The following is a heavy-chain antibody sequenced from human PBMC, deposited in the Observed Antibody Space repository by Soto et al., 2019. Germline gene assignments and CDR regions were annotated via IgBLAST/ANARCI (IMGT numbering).Heavy chain of an antibody. Sequence: QVQLVESGGGVVQPGRSLRLSCAASGFTFSSYGMHWVRQAPGKGLEWVAVIWYDGSNKYYADSVKGRFTISRDNSKNTLYLQMNSLRAEDTAVYYCARDLGGAISDYGLALGGMDVWGQGTTVTVSS. CDR2: IWYDGSNK. V-gene: IGHV3-33*01. CDR3: ARDLGGAISDYGLALGGMDV. CDR1: GFTFSSYG. J-gene: IGHJ6*02. D-gene: IGHD3-10*01.